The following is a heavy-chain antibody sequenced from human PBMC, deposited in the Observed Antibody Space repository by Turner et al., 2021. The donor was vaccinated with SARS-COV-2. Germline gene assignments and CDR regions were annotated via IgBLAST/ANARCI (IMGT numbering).Heavy chain of an antibody. CDR3: ARSPTAPGYYYDSSGYYTPYYFDY. Sequence: EVQLVESGGGLVKPGGSLRLSCAASGFTFSSHSMNWVRQAPGKGLEWVSSISSSSSYIYYADSVKCRFTISRDNAKNSLYLQMNSLRAEDTAVYYCARSPTAPGYYYDSSGYYTPYYFDYWGQGTLVTVSS. J-gene: IGHJ4*02. V-gene: IGHV3-21*01. CDR1: GFTFSSHS. CDR2: ISSSSSYI. D-gene: IGHD3-22*01.